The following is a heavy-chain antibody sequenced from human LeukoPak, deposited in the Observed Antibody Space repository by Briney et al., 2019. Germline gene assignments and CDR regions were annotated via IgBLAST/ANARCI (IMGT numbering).Heavy chain of an antibody. Sequence: SETLSLTCAVYGGSFSGYYWSWIRQPPAKGLEWIGEINHSGSTNYNPSLKSRVTISVDTSKNQFSLKLSSVTAADTAVYYCARGRSAAFGVDIKQNWFDPWGQGTLVTVSS. V-gene: IGHV4-34*01. CDR2: INHSGST. CDR3: ARGRSAAFGVDIKQNWFDP. CDR1: GGSFSGYY. J-gene: IGHJ5*02. D-gene: IGHD3-3*01.